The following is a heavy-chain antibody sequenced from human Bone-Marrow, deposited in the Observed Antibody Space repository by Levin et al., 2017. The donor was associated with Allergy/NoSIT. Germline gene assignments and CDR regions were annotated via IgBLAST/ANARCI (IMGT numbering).Heavy chain of an antibody. V-gene: IGHV4-39*07. CDR3: ARESGGVTIFGVVMSGNWFDP. Sequence: SETLSLTCTVSGGSISSSSYYWGWIRQPPGKGLEWIGSIYYSGSTYYNPSLKSRVTISVDTSKNQFSLKLSSVTAADTAVYYCARESGGVTIFGVVMSGNWFDPWGQGTLVTVSS. CDR1: GGSISSSSYY. D-gene: IGHD3-3*01. J-gene: IGHJ5*02. CDR2: IYYSGST.